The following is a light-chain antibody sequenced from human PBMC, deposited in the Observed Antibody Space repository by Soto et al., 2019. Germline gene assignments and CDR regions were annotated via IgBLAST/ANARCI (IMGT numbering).Light chain of an antibody. CDR2: GNI. J-gene: IGLJ2*01. CDR3: QSYYSSLSDSRV. V-gene: IGLV1-40*01. Sequence: QSVLTQPPSVSGAPGQRVTISCTGSSSNIGAGYDVHWYQQLPGTAPKLLIYGNINRPSGVPDRFSGSKSGTSASLAITGLQAEDEADYFCQSYYSSLSDSRVFGGGTKLTVL. CDR1: SSNIGAGYD.